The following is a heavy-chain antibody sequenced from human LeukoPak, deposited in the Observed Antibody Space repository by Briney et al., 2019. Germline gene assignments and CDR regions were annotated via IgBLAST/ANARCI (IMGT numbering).Heavy chain of an antibody. CDR2: ISYDGNNK. CDR1: GFIFNNHG. J-gene: IGHJ6*02. CDR3: ARDRSMYFYGMDD. Sequence: GGSLRLSCVASGFIFNNHGMHWVRQAPGKGLEWVAVISYDGNNKYYTDSVKGRFAISRDNPRNTLYLQMNSLRAEDTAVYYCARDRSMYFYGMDDWGQGTTVTVSS. V-gene: IGHV3-30*03.